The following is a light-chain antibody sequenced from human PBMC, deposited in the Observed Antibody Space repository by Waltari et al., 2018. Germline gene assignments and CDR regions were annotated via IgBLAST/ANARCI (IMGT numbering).Light chain of an antibody. V-gene: IGLV1-40*01. CDR1: SSNLRAGSD. CDR2: GNN. J-gene: IGLJ1*01. Sequence: QSVLTQPPSVSGAPVQRVTISRTGRSSNLRAGSDVHWYQQLPGTAPKPLIYGNNKRPAGVPDRFSASKSGTSASLAITGLQAEDEADYYCQSYDSSLRGVFGSGTKVTVL. CDR3: QSYDSSLRGV.